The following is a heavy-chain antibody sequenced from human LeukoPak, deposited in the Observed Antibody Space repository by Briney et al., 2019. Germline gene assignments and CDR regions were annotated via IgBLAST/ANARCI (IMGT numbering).Heavy chain of an antibody. D-gene: IGHD3-3*01. CDR1: GITFSSYR. V-gene: IGHV3-21*01. Sequence: GGSLRLSCAASGITFSSYRMNWVRQAPGKGLEWVSSISSNSSYIYYADSVKGRFTISRDNAKNSLYLQMNSLRAEDTAVYYCARASYDFWSGYFPPQYYYYMDVWGKGTTVTVSS. CDR2: ISSNSSYI. CDR3: ARASYDFWSGYFPPQYYYYMDV. J-gene: IGHJ6*03.